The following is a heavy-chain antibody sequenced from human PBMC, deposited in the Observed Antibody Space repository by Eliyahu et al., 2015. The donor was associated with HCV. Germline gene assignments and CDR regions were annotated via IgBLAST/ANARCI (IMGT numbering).Heavy chain of an antibody. D-gene: IGHD3-10*01. J-gene: IGHJ6*03. CDR3: TTGAPGGFDYYLDV. CDR2: IKSKTDGGTT. V-gene: IGHV3-15*01. CDR1: GFTCSKAW. Sequence: EVQLVESGGGLVKPGGSLRLSXAASGFTCSKAWMSWVRRAPGKGLEWIGRIKSKTDGGTTDYAAPVKGRFTISRDDSKSTLYLQMNSLKTEDTAVYYCTTGAPGGFDYYLDVWGQGTTVTVSS.